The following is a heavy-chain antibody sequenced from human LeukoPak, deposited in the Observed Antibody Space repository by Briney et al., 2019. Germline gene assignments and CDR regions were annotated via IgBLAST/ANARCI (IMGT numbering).Heavy chain of an antibody. CDR2: ISSSSSSYI. D-gene: IGHD3-3*01. CDR1: GFTFSSYS. J-gene: IGHJ3*02. CDR3: ARVDTVFGVVTSDAFDI. Sequence: GGSLRLSCAASGFTFSSYSMNWVRQAPGKGLEWVSSISSSSSSYIYYADSVKGRFTISRDNAKNSLYLQMNSLRAEDTAVYYCARVDTVFGVVTSDAFDIWGQGTMVTVSS. V-gene: IGHV3-21*01.